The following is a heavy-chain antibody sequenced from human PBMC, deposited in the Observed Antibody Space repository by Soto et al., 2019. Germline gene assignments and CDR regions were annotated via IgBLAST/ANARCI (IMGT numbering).Heavy chain of an antibody. CDR1: GGSISSYY. D-gene: IGHD1-1*01. CDR2: IYYSGST. Sequence: PSETLSLTCTVSGGSISSYYWSWIRQPPGKGLEWIGHIYYSGSTKYNPSLKSRVTILVDTSKNQFSLELSSVTAADTAVYYCARGGNWNDYWGQGILVTVSS. CDR3: ARGGNWNDY. V-gene: IGHV4-59*01. J-gene: IGHJ4*02.